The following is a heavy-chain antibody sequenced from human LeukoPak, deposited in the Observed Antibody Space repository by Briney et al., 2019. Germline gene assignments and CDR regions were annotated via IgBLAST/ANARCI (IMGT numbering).Heavy chain of an antibody. CDR3: ARISSSNWYNERGAFDV. J-gene: IGHJ3*01. V-gene: IGHV4-59*01. Sequence: SETLSLTCTVSRGPISSYYWSWVRQPPGKGLEWIGFVYYTGSTNYSPSLKSRVTISVDTSKNQFSLKLRSVTAADTAVYYCARISSSNWYNERGAFDVWGQGTMVTVSS. D-gene: IGHD6-13*01. CDR2: VYYTGST. CDR1: RGPISSYY.